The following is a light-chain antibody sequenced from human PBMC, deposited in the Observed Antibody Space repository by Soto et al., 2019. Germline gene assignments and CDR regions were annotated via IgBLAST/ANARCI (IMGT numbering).Light chain of an antibody. Sequence: DIQMTQSPSSLSASVGDRVTITCRASQGIRNFLAWYQQKPGKVPKLLIYAASTLQSVVPSRFSGSGSGTDFTLTISSLQPEDVATYYCQHYIRAPYICGQWTKLEIK. CDR1: QGIRNF. CDR3: QHYIRAPYI. V-gene: IGKV1-27*01. J-gene: IGKJ2*01. CDR2: AAS.